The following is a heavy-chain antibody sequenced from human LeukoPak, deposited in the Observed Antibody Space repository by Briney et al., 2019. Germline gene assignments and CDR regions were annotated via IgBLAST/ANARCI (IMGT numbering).Heavy chain of an antibody. V-gene: IGHV3-64*01. J-gene: IGHJ4*02. Sequence: GGSLRLSCAPSGFTFSNYALHWVRQAPGKGLEYVSAISSNGDATFYANSVKGIFTISRDNSKNTLYLQMGSLRAEDMAVYYCVRVGNYREFDYWGQGTLVTVS. CDR3: VRVGNYREFDY. CDR1: GFTFSNYA. D-gene: IGHD1-7*01. CDR2: ISSNGDAT.